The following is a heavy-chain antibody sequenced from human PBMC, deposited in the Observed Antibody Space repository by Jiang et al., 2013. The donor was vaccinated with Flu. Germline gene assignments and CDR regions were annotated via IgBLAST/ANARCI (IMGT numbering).Heavy chain of an antibody. CDR3: ARIPYYYDSSGYYPSDY. V-gene: IGHV1-18*01. CDR1: GYTFTSYG. J-gene: IGHJ4*02. CDR2: ISAYNGNT. D-gene: IGHD3-22*01. Sequence: SCKASGYTFTSYGISWVRQAPGQGLEWMGWISAYNGNTNYAQKLQGRVTMTTDTSTSTAYMELRSLRSDDTAVYYCARIPYYYDSSGYYPSDYWGQGTLVTVSS.